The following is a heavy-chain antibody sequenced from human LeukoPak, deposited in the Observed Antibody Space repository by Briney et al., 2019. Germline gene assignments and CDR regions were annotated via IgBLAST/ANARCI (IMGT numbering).Heavy chain of an antibody. J-gene: IGHJ5*02. D-gene: IGHD5-18*01. Sequence: GGSLRLSCAASGFPFSSYAMSWVRQAPGKGLEWLSAISGGGATTYYADSVKGRFTISRDNSKNTLYLQMNGLRAEDTAIYYCAKATSYIYGSFGWFDPWGQGTLVTVSS. CDR1: GFPFSSYA. CDR2: ISGGGATT. V-gene: IGHV3-23*01. CDR3: AKATSYIYGSFGWFDP.